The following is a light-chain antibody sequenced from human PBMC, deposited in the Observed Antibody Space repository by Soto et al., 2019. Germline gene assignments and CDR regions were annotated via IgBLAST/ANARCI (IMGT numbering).Light chain of an antibody. J-gene: IGKJ1*01. CDR1: QSVRTK. V-gene: IGKV3-15*01. Sequence: ETVMTQSPATLSVSPGERATLSCRASQSVRTKVAWYQQTPGQAPRLLIYGVSARATGIPARFSGSGFGTEFTLTISSLQSEDFALYYCQQYNFWPETFGQGTKVDIK. CDR3: QQYNFWPET. CDR2: GVS.